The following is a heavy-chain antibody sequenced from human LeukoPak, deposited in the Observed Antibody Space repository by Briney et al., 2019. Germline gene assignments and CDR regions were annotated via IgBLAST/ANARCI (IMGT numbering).Heavy chain of an antibody. Sequence: SETLSLTCTVSGGSISSYYWQWIRQPPGKGLEWIGYLYYSGNTYYNPSLKGRVTMSVDTSKNQFSLKLSSVTAADTAVYFCARAAYCGGDCYYYFDYWGQGTLVTVSS. CDR3: ARAAYCGGDCYYYFDY. D-gene: IGHD2-21*02. J-gene: IGHJ4*02. V-gene: IGHV4-59*01. CDR2: LYYSGNT. CDR1: GGSISSYY.